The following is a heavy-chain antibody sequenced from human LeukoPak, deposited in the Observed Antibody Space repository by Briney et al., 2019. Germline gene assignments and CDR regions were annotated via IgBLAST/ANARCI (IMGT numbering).Heavy chain of an antibody. V-gene: IGHV3-23*01. J-gene: IGHJ6*02. D-gene: IGHD3-3*01. CDR1: GFTFSSYA. CDR2: ISGSGGST. Sequence: GGSLRLSCAASGFTFSSYAMSWVRQAPGKGLEWVSAISGSGGSTYYADSVKGRFTISRDNSKNTLYLQMNSLRAEDTAVYYCAKDPPSGYYFPGDKHYYNYGMDVWGQGTTVTVSS. CDR3: AKDPPSGYYFPGDKHYYNYGMDV.